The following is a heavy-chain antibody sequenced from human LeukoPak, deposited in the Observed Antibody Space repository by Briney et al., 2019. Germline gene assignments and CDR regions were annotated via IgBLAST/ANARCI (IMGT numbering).Heavy chain of an antibody. CDR1: GGSITAYY. V-gene: IGHV4-34*01. J-gene: IGHJ4*02. CDR2: INHSRGT. Sequence: ASETLSLTCPVYGGSITAYYWSWIRQPPGKGLEWIGEINHSRGTKYNPSLESRVTILLDASKNEFSLNLNSVTAADTAVYYCAREDYYFDSWGQGTLVTVSS. CDR3: AREDYYFDS.